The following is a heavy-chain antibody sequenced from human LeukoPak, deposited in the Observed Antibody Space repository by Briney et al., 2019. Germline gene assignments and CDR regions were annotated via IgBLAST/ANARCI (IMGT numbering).Heavy chain of an antibody. CDR1: GGSISSYY. CDR2: IYHSGST. CDR3: ARAYGGNSHYFEY. J-gene: IGHJ4*02. D-gene: IGHD4-23*01. V-gene: IGHV4-38-2*02. Sequence: PSETLSLTCTVSGGSISSYYWSWIRQPPGKGLEWIGSIYHSGSTYYNPSLKSRVTISVDTSKNQFSLKLSSVTAADTAVYYCARAYGGNSHYFEYWGQGTLVTVSS.